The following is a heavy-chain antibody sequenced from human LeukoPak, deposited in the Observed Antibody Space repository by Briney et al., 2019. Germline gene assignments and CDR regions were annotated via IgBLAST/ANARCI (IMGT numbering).Heavy chain of an antibody. Sequence: SETLSLTCTVSGYSISSGYYWGWIRQPPGKGLEWIGSIYHSGSTYYNPSLKSRVTISVDTSKNQFSLKLSSVTTADTAVYYCARVAAYCSGGSCYSGSKSWFDPWGQGTLVTVSS. CDR2: IYHSGST. CDR1: GYSISSGYY. D-gene: IGHD2-15*01. CDR3: ARVAAYCSGGSCYSGSKSWFDP. J-gene: IGHJ5*02. V-gene: IGHV4-38-2*02.